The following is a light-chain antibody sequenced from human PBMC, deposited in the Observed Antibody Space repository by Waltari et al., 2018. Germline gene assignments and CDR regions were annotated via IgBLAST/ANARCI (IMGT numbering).Light chain of an antibody. CDR2: AAS. Sequence: HTALSPSSPSTSVADRATTSSRASQSNSSYLNWYQHKPGKPPKLLIYAASSLESGAPSRVSGSRCGGEADYIISSQEPEDFVTYDCRQSYSHLRQFGAGPTVE. CDR3: RQSYSHLRQ. J-gene: IGKJ1*01. V-gene: IGKV1-39*01. CDR1: QSNSSY.